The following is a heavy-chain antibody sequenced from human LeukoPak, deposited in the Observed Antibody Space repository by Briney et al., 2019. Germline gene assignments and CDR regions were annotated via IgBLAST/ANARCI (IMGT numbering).Heavy chain of an antibody. CDR2: IYYSGST. Sequence: SETLSLTCTVSGGSISSGDYYWSWIRQPPGKGLEWIGYIYYSGSTYYNPSPKSRVTISVDTSKNQFSLKLSSVTAADTAVYYCASVRALSDWNYFDYWGQGTLVTVSS. D-gene: IGHD1-1*01. CDR3: ASVRALSDWNYFDY. V-gene: IGHV4-30-4*01. J-gene: IGHJ4*02. CDR1: GGSISSGDYY.